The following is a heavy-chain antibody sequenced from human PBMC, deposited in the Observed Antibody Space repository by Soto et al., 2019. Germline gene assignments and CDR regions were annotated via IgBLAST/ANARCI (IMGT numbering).Heavy chain of an antibody. D-gene: IGHD6-13*01. CDR3: ARGIAQYYYYGMAV. J-gene: IGHJ6*02. Sequence: SETLSLTCAVYGGSFSGYYWSWIRQPPGKGLEWIGEINHSGSTNYNPSLKSRVTISVDTSKNQFSLKLSSVTAADTAVYYCARGIAQYYYYGMAVWGQGTTVTVSS. V-gene: IGHV4-34*01. CDR1: GGSFSGYY. CDR2: INHSGST.